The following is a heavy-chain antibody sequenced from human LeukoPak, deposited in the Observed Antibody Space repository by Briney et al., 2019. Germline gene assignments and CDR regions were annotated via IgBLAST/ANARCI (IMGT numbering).Heavy chain of an antibody. Sequence: ASVKVSCKASGYTFTKYYIHWVRQAPGQGLEWMGIINPSAGSTNYAQKFQGRVTLTRDTSTSTVYMNVSNLRSEDTAVYYCARALNLLDPVTLDNWGQGTLVTVSS. J-gene: IGHJ4*02. CDR1: GYTFTKYY. CDR3: ARALNLLDPVTLDN. CDR2: INPSAGST. V-gene: IGHV1-46*01. D-gene: IGHD3/OR15-3a*01.